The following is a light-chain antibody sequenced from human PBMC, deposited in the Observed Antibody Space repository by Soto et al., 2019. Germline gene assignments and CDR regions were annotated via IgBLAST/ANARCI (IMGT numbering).Light chain of an antibody. CDR1: QSVSSN. CDR2: GAS. J-gene: IGKJ2*01. CDR3: QQYNNWPPMYT. V-gene: IGKV3-15*01. Sequence: EIVMTQSTATLSVSPGERATLSCRASQSVSSNLVWYQQKPGQAPRLLIYGASTRATGIPARFSGSGSGTEFTLTISSLQSEDFEVYYCQQYNNWPPMYTFGQGTKLEIK.